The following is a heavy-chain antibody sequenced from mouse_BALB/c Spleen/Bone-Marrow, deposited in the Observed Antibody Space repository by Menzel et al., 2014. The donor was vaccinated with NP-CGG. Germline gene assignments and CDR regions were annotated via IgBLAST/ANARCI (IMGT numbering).Heavy chain of an antibody. CDR2: INPSNGRS. Sequence: VQLQQSGAELVKPGASVKLSCKASGYTFTSHWMHWVKQRPGQGLEWIGEINPSNGRSNYNEKFKSKATLTVDKSSSTAYMQLSGLTSEDSAVYYCVRRGNYGAMDYWGQGTSVTVSS. J-gene: IGHJ4*01. CDR3: VRRGNYGAMDY. CDR1: GYTFTSHW. D-gene: IGHD2-1*01. V-gene: IGHV1S81*02.